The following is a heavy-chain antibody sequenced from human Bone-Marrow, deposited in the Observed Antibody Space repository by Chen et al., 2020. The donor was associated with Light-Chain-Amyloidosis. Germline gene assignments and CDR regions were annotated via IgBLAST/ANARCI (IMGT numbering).Heavy chain of an antibody. CDR3: AKSLYCGGDCA. V-gene: IGHV4-34*02. D-gene: IGHD2-21*02. CDR1: GGSFSDYY. CDR2: IKNSGST. Sequence: QVQLQQWGAGLLRPSETLSLTCAVYGGSFSDYYWSWIRQSPGKGLEWIGEIKNSGSTKYNPSLKSQVSMSLDTSKNQFSLKLSSVTAADTAIYYCAKSLYCGGDCAWGQGTLVTVSS. J-gene: IGHJ5*02.